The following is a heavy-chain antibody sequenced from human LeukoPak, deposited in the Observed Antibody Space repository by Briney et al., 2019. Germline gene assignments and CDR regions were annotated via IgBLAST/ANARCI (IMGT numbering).Heavy chain of an antibody. Sequence: SETLSLTCAVYGGSFSGYYWSWIRRPPGKGLEWIGAINHSGSTYYSPSLKSRVTISVDTSKNQVSLKLNSVTAADTAVYYCARGTVGYCSGGSCQGWFDPWGQGTLVTVSS. V-gene: IGHV4-34*01. D-gene: IGHD2-15*01. CDR1: GGSFSGYY. J-gene: IGHJ5*02. CDR3: ARGTVGYCSGGSCQGWFDP. CDR2: INHSGST.